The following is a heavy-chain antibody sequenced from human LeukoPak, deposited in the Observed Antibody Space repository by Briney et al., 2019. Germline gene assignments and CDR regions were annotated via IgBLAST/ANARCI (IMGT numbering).Heavy chain of an antibody. J-gene: IGHJ3*02. CDR3: AKAGFALVVVVAGAFDI. CDR2: ISSSSSTI. CDR1: GFTFSSYS. V-gene: IGHV3-48*01. D-gene: IGHD2-15*01. Sequence: GGSLRLSCAASGFTFSSYSMNWVRQAPGKGLEWVSYISSSSSTIYYADSVKGRFTISRDNSKNTLYLQMNSLRAEDTAVYYCAKAGFALVVVVAGAFDIWGQGTMVTVSS.